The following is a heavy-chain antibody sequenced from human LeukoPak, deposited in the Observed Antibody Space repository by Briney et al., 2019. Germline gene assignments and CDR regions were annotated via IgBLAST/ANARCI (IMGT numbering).Heavy chain of an antibody. CDR2: INHSGST. D-gene: IGHD3-22*01. J-gene: IGHJ3*01. CDR1: GGSFSGYY. V-gene: IGHV4-34*01. CDR3: ARARRHYDSSGYIL. Sequence: SETLSLTCAVYGGSFSGYYWSWIRQPPGKGLEWIGEINHSGSTYYNPSLKSRVTISVDTSKNQFSLKLSSVTAADTAVYYCARARRHYDSSGYILWGQGTMVTVSS.